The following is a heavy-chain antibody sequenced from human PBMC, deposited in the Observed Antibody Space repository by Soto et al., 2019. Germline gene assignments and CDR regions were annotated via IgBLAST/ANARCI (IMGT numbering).Heavy chain of an antibody. V-gene: IGHV4-34*01. CDR3: ASSGYWLIVTTVPYYFDY. D-gene: IGHD4-17*01. Sequence: QVHLQQWGAGLLKPSETLSLTCAVYGGSFSGYYWSWIRQPPGKGLEWIGEINHSGSTNYNPSLTGRGTIAADKSKNQFTLKLSSVTAADTAVYYCASSGYWLIVTTVPYYFDYWGQGTLVTVSS. CDR2: INHSGST. CDR1: GGSFSGYY. J-gene: IGHJ4*02.